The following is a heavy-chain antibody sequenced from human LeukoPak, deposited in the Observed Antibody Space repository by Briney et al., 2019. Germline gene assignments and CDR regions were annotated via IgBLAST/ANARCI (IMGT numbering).Heavy chain of an antibody. Sequence: GGSLRLSCAASGFTFSSYAMHWVRQAPGKGLEWVAVISYDGSNKYYADSVKGRFTISSDNSKNTLYLQMNNLRAEDTAVYYCARSSGWHPFDYWGQGTLVTVSS. D-gene: IGHD6-19*01. CDR3: ARSSGWHPFDY. V-gene: IGHV3-30-3*01. CDR1: GFTFSSYA. J-gene: IGHJ4*02. CDR2: ISYDGSNK.